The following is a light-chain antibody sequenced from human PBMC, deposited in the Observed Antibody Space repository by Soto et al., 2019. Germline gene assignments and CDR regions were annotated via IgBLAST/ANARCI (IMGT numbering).Light chain of an antibody. CDR2: GVS. CDR3: QQYSDSPCT. J-gene: IGKJ1*01. CDR1: QSVRNNY. Sequence: EIVLTQSPGTLSLSPGERATLSCRASQSVRNNYLAWYQQKPGQPPRLLIYGVSSRAIGIPDRFSGSGSATDFTVTISRLETEDFAVYSCQQYSDSPCTFGQGTKVQFK. V-gene: IGKV3-20*01.